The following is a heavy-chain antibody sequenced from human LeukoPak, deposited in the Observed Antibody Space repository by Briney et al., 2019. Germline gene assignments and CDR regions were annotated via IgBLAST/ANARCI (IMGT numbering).Heavy chain of an antibody. Sequence: GGSLRLSCAASGFTFSSYSMNWVRPAPGKGLEWVLAINVRSNYIYYADSVRGRFSISRDDARNSLYLQMDSLRGDDTAVYYCARLRRNSDSSGYYYYYDYWGQGTLVTVSS. J-gene: IGHJ4*02. D-gene: IGHD3-22*01. CDR2: INVRSNYI. CDR1: GFTFSSYS. CDR3: ARLRRNSDSSGYYYYYDY. V-gene: IGHV3-21*01.